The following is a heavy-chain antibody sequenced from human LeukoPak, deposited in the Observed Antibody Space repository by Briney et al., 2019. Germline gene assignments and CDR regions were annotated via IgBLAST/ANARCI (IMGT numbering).Heavy chain of an antibody. CDR2: IYYSGST. CDR1: GGSISSGGYY. V-gene: IGHV4-31*03. Sequence: SQTLSVTCTVSGGSISSGGYYWRWIRQHPGKGLEWIGYIYYSGSTYYNPSLKSRVTISVDTSKNQFSLKLSSVTAADTAVYYCARYTNYGGSTRRIDYWGQGTLVTVSS. D-gene: IGHD4-4*01. CDR3: ARYTNYGGSTRRIDY. J-gene: IGHJ4*02.